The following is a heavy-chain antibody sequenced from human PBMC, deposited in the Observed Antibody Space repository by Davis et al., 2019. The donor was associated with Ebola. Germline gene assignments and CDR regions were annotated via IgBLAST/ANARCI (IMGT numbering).Heavy chain of an antibody. CDR3: AKSGYCTTKCDAFDC. CDR2: IRDDGTKK. V-gene: IGHV3-30*02. Sequence: GSLRLSCAASGFSFSSFAMHWIRQAPGKGLEWVAFIRDDGTKKYQGDSVKGRFTVSRDNSKNTVYLQMNSLGAGDTAIYYCAKSGYCTTKCDAFDCWGQGTLVTVSS. D-gene: IGHD2-8*01. J-gene: IGHJ4*02. CDR1: GFSFSSFA.